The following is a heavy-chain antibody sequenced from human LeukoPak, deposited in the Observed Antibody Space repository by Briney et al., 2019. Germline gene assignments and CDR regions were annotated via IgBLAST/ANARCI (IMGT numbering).Heavy chain of an antibody. J-gene: IGHJ4*02. CDR2: MNPNSGNT. CDR1: GYTFTSYD. V-gene: IGHV1-8*01. D-gene: IGHD2-2*01. Sequence: GASVTVSCKASGYTFTSYDINWVRQAPGQGLEWMGWMNPNSGNTGYAQKFQGRVTMTRNTSISTAYMELSSLRSEDTAVYYCARAPIVVVPAARRRLNYFDYWGQGTLVTVSS. CDR3: ARAPIVVVPAARRRLNYFDY.